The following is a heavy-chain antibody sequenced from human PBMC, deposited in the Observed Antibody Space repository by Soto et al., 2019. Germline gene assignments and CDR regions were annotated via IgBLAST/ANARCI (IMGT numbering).Heavy chain of an antibody. V-gene: IGHV1-18*01. Sequence: QVQLVQSGAEVKKPGASVKVSCRASGYTFTSYVISWVRQAPAQGLEWMGWISAYNGNTNFAQKPQGRVTMTTDTSTSPAHMELRSLSSDDTAVYYCARVVATVAGPYGMDVWGQGTTVTVSS. CDR3: ARVVATVAGPYGMDV. CDR1: GYTFTSYV. CDR2: ISAYNGNT. D-gene: IGHD5-12*01. J-gene: IGHJ6*02.